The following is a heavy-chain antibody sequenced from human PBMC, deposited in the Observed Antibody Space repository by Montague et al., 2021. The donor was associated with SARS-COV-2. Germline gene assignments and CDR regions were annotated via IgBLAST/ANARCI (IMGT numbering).Heavy chain of an antibody. J-gene: IGHJ5*02. CDR2: ILYNGGS. CDR1: GGSISSGAFY. CDR3: ARVPSGWPPSNWFDP. V-gene: IGHV4-31*03. Sequence: TLSLTCTVSGGSISSGAFYWSWIRQNAGKGLEWIGYILYNGGSYYNPSLKSRVTISMDTSKNQFSLNVTSVTAADTAVYFCARVPSGWPPSNWFDPWGQGTLVTVSS. D-gene: IGHD6-25*01.